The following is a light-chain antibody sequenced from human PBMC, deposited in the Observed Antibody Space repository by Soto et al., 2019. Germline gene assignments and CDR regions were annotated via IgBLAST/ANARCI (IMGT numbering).Light chain of an antibody. Sequence: EIVLTQSPGTLSLSPGERATISCRASQSVASSYLAWYQQKPGQAPRLLIYRASIRATGIPDRFSGSGSGTDFTLTISRREPEDFAVYYCHQYARSPLTFGPGTKVDI. CDR3: HQYARSPLT. CDR2: RAS. CDR1: QSVASSY. J-gene: IGKJ3*01. V-gene: IGKV3-20*01.